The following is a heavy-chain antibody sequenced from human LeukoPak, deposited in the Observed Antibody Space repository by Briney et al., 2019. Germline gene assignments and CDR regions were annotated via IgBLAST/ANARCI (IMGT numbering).Heavy chain of an antibody. J-gene: IGHJ4*02. CDR3: ARDHYGDYTDFDY. Sequence: GGSLRLSCAASGFTFSRYSMDWVRQAPGKGLEWVSSISSSSRYIYYADSVKGRFTISRDNAKNSLYLQMNSLRAEDTAVYYCARDHYGDYTDFDYWGQGTLVTVSS. CDR2: ISSSSRYI. CDR1: GFTFSRYS. V-gene: IGHV3-21*01. D-gene: IGHD4-17*01.